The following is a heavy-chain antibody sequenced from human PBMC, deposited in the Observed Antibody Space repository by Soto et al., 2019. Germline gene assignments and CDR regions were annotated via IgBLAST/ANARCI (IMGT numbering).Heavy chain of an antibody. J-gene: IGHJ6*02. V-gene: IGHV1-69*02. CDR1: GGTFSSYT. Sequence: QVQLVQSGAEVKKPGSSVKVSCKASGGTFSSYTISWVRQAPGQGLEWMGRIIPILGIANYAQKFQGRVTITADKSTSTASMELSSLRSEDTAVYYCARGRGSSSWYGYYYGMDVWGQGTTVTVSS. CDR3: ARGRGSSSWYGYYYGMDV. CDR2: IIPILGIA. D-gene: IGHD6-13*01.